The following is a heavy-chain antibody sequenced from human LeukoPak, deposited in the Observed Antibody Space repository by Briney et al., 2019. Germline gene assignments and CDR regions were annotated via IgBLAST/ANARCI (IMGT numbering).Heavy chain of an antibody. CDR3: ARDSPFSDALDI. V-gene: IGHV4-4*07. CDR1: GDSIIGSYY. Sequence: SETLSLTCTVSGDSIIGSYYWSWIRQPAGKGLEWIGRIYNSGNTNYNPSLKSRATMSVDTSKNQFSLNLRSGTAADTAVYHCARDSPFSDALDIWGQGTMVTVSS. CDR2: IYNSGNT. J-gene: IGHJ3*02.